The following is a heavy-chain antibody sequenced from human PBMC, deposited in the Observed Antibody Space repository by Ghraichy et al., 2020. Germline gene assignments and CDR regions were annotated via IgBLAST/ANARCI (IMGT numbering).Heavy chain of an antibody. D-gene: IGHD2-21*01. CDR2: VYYSGSS. Sequence: SETPSLTCSVSGDSMKSYYWSWFRQPPGKELEWIGYVYYSGSSNYSPSFKNRVTISVDTSKNHFALRLTSVTAADTAVYYCARVTRGLRLPDYWGQGTLVTVSS. J-gene: IGHJ4*02. V-gene: IGHV4-59*01. CDR3: ARVTRGLRLPDY. CDR1: GDSMKSYY.